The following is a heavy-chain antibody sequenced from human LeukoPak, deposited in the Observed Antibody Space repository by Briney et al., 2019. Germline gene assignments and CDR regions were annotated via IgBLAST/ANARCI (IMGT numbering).Heavy chain of an antibody. D-gene: IGHD5-18*01. CDR1: GFTFSSYA. CDR2: ISYDGSNK. J-gene: IGHJ4*02. CDR3: ASKGSGYSYGDSDY. Sequence: GGSLRLSCAASGFTFSSYAMHWVRQAPGKGLEWVAVISYDGSNKYYADSVKGRFTISRDNSKNTLYLQMNSLRAEDTAVYYCASKGSGYSYGDSDYWGQGTLVTVSS. V-gene: IGHV3-30-3*01.